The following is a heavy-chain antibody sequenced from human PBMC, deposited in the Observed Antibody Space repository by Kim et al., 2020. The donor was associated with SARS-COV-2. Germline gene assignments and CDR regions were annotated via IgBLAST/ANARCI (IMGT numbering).Heavy chain of an antibody. CDR1: GFTFSSSW. D-gene: IGHD6-19*01. V-gene: IGHV3-7*01. CDR2: IKQDGHQK. Sequence: GGSLRLSCAASGFTFSSSWMTWVRQAPGKGLEGVANIKQDGHQKYYVDSVKGRFTISRDNAKNSLYLQMNSLRAEDTAVYYAARDAGLDSSGKAAVDIRG. J-gene: IGHJ3*02. CDR3: ARDAGLDSSGKAAVDI.